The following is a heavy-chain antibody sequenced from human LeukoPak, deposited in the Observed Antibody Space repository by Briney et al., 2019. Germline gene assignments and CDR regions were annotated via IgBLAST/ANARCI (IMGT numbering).Heavy chain of an antibody. Sequence: PGRSLRLSCAASGFTFSSYAMHWVRQAPGKGLEWEAVISYDGSNKYYADSVKGRFTISRDNSKNTLYLQMNSLRAEDTAVYYCARGDGYNSHYYFDYWGQGTLVTVSS. D-gene: IGHD5-24*01. CDR2: ISYDGSNK. V-gene: IGHV3-30-3*01. CDR1: GFTFSSYA. CDR3: ARGDGYNSHYYFDY. J-gene: IGHJ4*02.